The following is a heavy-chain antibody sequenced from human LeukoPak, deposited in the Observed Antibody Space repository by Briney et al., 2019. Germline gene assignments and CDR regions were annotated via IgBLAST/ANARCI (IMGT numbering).Heavy chain of an antibody. Sequence: QPGGSLRLSCSASGFTFSSYAMHWVRQAPGKGLEYVSAISSNGGSTYYADSVKGRFTISRDNSKNTLYLQMSSLRAEDTAVYFCVRSPDWAFFDHWGQGALVTVSS. V-gene: IGHV3-64D*06. CDR3: VRSPDWAFFDH. CDR2: ISSNGGST. D-gene: IGHD3/OR15-3a*01. CDR1: GFTFSSYA. J-gene: IGHJ4*02.